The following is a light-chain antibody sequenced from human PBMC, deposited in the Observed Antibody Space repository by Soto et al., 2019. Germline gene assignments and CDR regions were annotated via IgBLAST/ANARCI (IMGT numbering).Light chain of an antibody. CDR3: SSYTNINTRACV. J-gene: IGLJ1*01. CDR2: EVT. Sequence: QSVLTQPASVSGSPGQSSTISCTGTSGDIGSYNRVSWYQQHPGKAPKHIIYEVTDRPSGVSNRFSGSKSGNTASLTISGLQAEDEAEYYCSSYTNINTRACVFGTGTKLTVL. V-gene: IGLV2-14*01. CDR1: SGDIGSYNR.